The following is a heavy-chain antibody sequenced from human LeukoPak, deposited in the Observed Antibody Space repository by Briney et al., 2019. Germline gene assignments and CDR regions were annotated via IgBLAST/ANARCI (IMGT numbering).Heavy chain of an antibody. Sequence: ASVKVSCKASGYTFTSYYMHWVRQAPGQGLEWMGIINPSGGSTSYAQKFQGRVTMTRDTSTSTVYMELSSLRSEDTAMYYCARQAGNYDSSGYFPDYWGQGTLVTVSS. CDR1: GYTFTSYY. D-gene: IGHD3-22*01. V-gene: IGHV1-46*01. CDR2: INPSGGST. J-gene: IGHJ4*02. CDR3: ARQAGNYDSSGYFPDY.